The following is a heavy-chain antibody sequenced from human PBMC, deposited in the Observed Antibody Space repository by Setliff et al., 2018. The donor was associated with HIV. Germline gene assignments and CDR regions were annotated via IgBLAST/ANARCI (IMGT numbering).Heavy chain of an antibody. J-gene: IGHJ6*02. D-gene: IGHD4-17*01. CDR3: ARGGPTVAFGLDV. CDR1: GYSISSGYY. V-gene: IGHV4-38-2*01. Sequence: SETLSLTCAVSGYSISSGYYWGWIRQPPGKGLELIGNIYHHGTSYYYPSLKGRVTISLDTSNNQFSLNLNSVTAADTAVYYCARGGPTVAFGLDVWGQGTTVTVSS. CDR2: IYHHGTS.